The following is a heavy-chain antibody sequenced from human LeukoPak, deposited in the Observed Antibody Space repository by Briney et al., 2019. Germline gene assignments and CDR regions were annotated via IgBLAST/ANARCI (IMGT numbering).Heavy chain of an antibody. D-gene: IGHD3-3*01. CDR1: GGSISSYY. V-gene: IGHV4-4*07. CDR2: IYTSGST. Sequence: PSETLSLTCTVSGGSISSYYWSWIRQPAGKGLEWIGRIYTSGSTNYNPSLKSRVTMSVDTSKNQFSLKLSSVTAADTAVYYCARSTIFGVATQGYYYMDVWGKGTTVTVSS. CDR3: ARSTIFGVATQGYYYMDV. J-gene: IGHJ6*03.